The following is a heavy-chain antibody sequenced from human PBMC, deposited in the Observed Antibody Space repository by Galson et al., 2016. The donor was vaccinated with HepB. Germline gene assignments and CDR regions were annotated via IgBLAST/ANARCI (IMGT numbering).Heavy chain of an antibody. CDR3: ARREGDMQPSDY. CDR1: GFTFSNNG. Sequence: SLRLSCAASGFTFSNNGMHWVRQAPGKGLEWVAVIWYDGSNKYYADSVKGRFTISRDNSKNILYLQMNSLRAADTAVYYCARREGDMQPSDYWGQETLVTVSS. V-gene: IGHV3-33*01. J-gene: IGHJ4*02. CDR2: IWYDGSNK. D-gene: IGHD5-24*01.